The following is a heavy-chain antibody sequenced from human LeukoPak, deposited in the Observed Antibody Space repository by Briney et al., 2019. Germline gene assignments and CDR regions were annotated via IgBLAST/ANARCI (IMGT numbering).Heavy chain of an antibody. CDR1: GRSFSDYY. D-gene: IGHD5-18*01. J-gene: IGHJ4*02. Sequence: SETLSLTCAVYGRSFSDYYWSWIRQPPGKGLEWIGEINHSGSTNYNPSLRSRVTISVDTSKDQFSLRLNSVTAADTAVYYCARGHRGYSYGLFDWGQGTLVTVSS. CDR3: ARGHRGYSYGLFD. CDR2: INHSGST. V-gene: IGHV4-34*01.